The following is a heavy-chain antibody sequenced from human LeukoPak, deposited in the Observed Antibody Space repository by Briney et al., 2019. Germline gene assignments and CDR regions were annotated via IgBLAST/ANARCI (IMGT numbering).Heavy chain of an antibody. CDR3: ARRSGSPPLFDY. CDR2: IYYSGST. CDR1: GGSISSYY. D-gene: IGHD3-3*01. J-gene: IGHJ4*02. V-gene: IGHV4-59*08. Sequence: NPSETLPLTCTVSGGSISSYYWSWIRQPPGKGLEWIGYIYYSGSTNYNPSLKSRVTISVDTSKNQFSLKLSSVTAADTAVYYCARRSGSPPLFDYWGQGTLVTVSS.